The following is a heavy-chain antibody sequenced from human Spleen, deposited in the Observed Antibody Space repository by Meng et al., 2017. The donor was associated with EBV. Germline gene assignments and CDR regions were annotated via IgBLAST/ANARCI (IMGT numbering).Heavy chain of an antibody. J-gene: IGHJ4*02. CDR2: INTNTGNP. CDR1: GDTFNNYA. V-gene: IGHV7-4-1*02. Sequence: GQGGQVGVGVKKPGSSVKVSCKASGDTFNNYAITWVRQAPGQGLEWMGWINTNTGNPTYAQGFTGRFVFSLDTSVSTAYLQISSLKAEDTAVYYCARQGRSDYYDSSGSDYWGQGTLVTVSS. D-gene: IGHD3-22*01. CDR3: ARQGRSDYYDSSGSDY.